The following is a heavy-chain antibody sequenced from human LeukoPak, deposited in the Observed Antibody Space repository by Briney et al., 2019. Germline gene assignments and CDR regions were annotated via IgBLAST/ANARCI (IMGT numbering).Heavy chain of an antibody. CDR1: GYTFTSYD. CDR3: ARDEVVVGYGVN. J-gene: IGHJ4*02. Sequence: ASVKVSCKASGYTFTSYDINWVRQATGQGLEWMGWMNPNSGNTGYAQKFQGRVTMTRNTSISTAYMELSSLRSEDTAVYYCARDEVVVGYGVNWGQGTLVTVSS. V-gene: IGHV1-8*01. CDR2: MNPNSGNT. D-gene: IGHD5-12*01.